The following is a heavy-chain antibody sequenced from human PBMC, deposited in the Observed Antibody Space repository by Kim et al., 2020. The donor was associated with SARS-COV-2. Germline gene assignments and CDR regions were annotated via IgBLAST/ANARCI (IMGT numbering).Heavy chain of an antibody. Sequence: GGSLRLSCAASGFTFSDYYMSWIRQAPGKGLEWVSYISSSGSTIYYADSVKGRFTISRDNAKNSLYLQMNSLRAEDTAVYYCARDGFYVSTHDYGDYVDYYYGMDVWGQGTTVTVSS. CDR3: ARDGFYVSTHDYGDYVDYYYGMDV. D-gene: IGHD4-17*01. CDR1: GFTFSDYY. CDR2: ISSSGSTI. V-gene: IGHV3-11*04. J-gene: IGHJ6*02.